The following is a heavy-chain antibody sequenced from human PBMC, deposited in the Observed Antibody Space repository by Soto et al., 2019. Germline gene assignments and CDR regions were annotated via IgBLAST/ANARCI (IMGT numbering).Heavy chain of an antibody. CDR2: TYYSGSP. CDR3: ARASQVVTDV. Sequence: SETLSLTCTVSGGSISSGDYYWSWIRQPPGNGPGWLRYTYYSGSPYYNPSLTSRVTIPVDTSKNQSSLKLSSATAADPAVYYCARASQVVTDVWGPGTPVTVSS. V-gene: IGHV4-30-4*01. J-gene: IGHJ6*02. D-gene: IGHD5-18*01. CDR1: GGSISSGDYY.